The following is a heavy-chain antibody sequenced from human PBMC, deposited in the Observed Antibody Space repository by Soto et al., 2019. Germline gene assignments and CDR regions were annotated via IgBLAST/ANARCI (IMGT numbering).Heavy chain of an antibody. J-gene: IGHJ5*02. CDR3: ARMYSSGSGWFHP. D-gene: IGHD6-19*01. V-gene: IGHV4-31*03. CDR2: FYSSGSI. Sequence: SETLSLTCSVSGYSITAGGYYWSWIRHHPGKGLEWIGSFYSSGSIIYNPSLRSRVSISGDTSSNQFSMSLTSVTAADTARYYCARMYSSGSGWFHPWAQGTLVT. CDR1: GYSITAGGYY.